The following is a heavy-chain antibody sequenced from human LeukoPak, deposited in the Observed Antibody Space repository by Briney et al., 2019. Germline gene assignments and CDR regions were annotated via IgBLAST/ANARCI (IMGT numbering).Heavy chain of an antibody. V-gene: IGHV4-34*01. CDR1: GGSFSGYY. Sequence: SETLSLTCAVYGGSFSGYYWSWIRQPPGKGLEWIGEINHSGGTNYNPSLKSRVTISVDTSKNQFSLKLSSVTAADTAVYYCARLSAPALHYYDSSGYPPGWDYWGQGTLVTVSS. J-gene: IGHJ4*02. CDR3: ARLSAPALHYYDSSGYPPGWDY. D-gene: IGHD3-22*01. CDR2: INHSGGT.